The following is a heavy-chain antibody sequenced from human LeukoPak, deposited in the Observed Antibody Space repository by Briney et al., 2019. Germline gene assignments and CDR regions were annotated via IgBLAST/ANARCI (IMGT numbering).Heavy chain of an antibody. CDR3: AKDILGGSGLDY. D-gene: IGHD2-15*01. CDR1: GFTFSSYA. J-gene: IGHJ4*02. CDR2: ISGSGGST. V-gene: IGHV3-23*01. Sequence: GGSLRLSCAASGFTFSSYAMSWVRQAPGKGLEWVSAISGSGGSTYHADSVKGRFTISRDKSKNTLYLQMNSLRAEDTAVYYCAKDILGGSGLDYWGQGTLVTVSS.